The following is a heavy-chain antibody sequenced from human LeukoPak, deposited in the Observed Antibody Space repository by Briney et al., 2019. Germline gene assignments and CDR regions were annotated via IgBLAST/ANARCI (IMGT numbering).Heavy chain of an antibody. CDR2: ISSSSSYI. V-gene: IGHV3-21*01. Sequence: PGGSLRLSCETSGFTSSNYAMSWVRQAPGKGLEWVSSISSSSSYIYYADSVKGRFTISRDNAKNSLYLQMNSLRAEDTAVYYCARDLLIFDYWGQGTLVTVSS. CDR3: ARDLLIFDY. D-gene: IGHD3-16*01. CDR1: GFTSSNYA. J-gene: IGHJ4*02.